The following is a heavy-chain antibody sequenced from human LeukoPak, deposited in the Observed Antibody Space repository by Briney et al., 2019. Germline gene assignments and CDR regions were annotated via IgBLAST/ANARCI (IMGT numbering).Heavy chain of an antibody. J-gene: IGHJ4*02. Sequence: PSETLSLTCTVSGYSISSGYYWGWIRQPADKGLEWIGRIYTSGSTNYNPSLKSRVTMSVDTSKNQFSLKLSSVTAADTAVYYCARGRYRDGYNYEFDYWGQGTLVTVSS. CDR1: GYSISSGYY. D-gene: IGHD5-24*01. CDR2: IYTSGST. CDR3: ARGRYRDGYNYEFDY. V-gene: IGHV4-4*07.